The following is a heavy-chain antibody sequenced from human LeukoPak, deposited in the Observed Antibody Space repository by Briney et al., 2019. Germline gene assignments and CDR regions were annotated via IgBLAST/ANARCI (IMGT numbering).Heavy chain of an antibody. Sequence: ASVKVSCKASGYTFTSYGISWVRQAPGQGLEWMGWISAYNGNTNYAQKLQGRVTMTTDTSTSTTYMELRSLRSDDTAVYYCARDLGYDFWSGYYGGDYWGQGTLATVSS. J-gene: IGHJ4*02. CDR2: ISAYNGNT. CDR1: GYTFTSYG. D-gene: IGHD3-3*01. CDR3: ARDLGYDFWSGYYGGDY. V-gene: IGHV1-18*01.